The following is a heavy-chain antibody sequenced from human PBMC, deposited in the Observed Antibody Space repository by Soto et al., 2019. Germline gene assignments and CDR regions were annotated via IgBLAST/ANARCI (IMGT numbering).Heavy chain of an antibody. CDR1: GYTFTSYG. CDR2: ISAYNGNT. CDR3: ARDGKWDSSGLSGEYFQH. D-gene: IGHD6-19*01. V-gene: IGHV1-18*01. J-gene: IGHJ1*01. Sequence: SVKVSCKASGYTFTSYGISWVRQAPGQGLEWMGWISAYNGNTNYAQKLQGRVTMATDTSTSTAYMELRSLRSDDTAVYYCARDGKWDSSGLSGEYFQHWGQGTLVTVSS.